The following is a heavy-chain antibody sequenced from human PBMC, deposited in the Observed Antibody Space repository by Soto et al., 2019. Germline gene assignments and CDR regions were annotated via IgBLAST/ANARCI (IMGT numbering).Heavy chain of an antibody. CDR1: GFTFSSYA. CDR2: ISYDGSNK. CDR3: ARDYYGSGRYYYYGVDV. J-gene: IGHJ6*02. V-gene: IGHV3-30-3*01. Sequence: PGGSLRLSCAASGFTFSSYAMHWVRQAPGKGLEWVAVISYDGSNKYYADSVKGRFTISRDNSKNTLYLQMNSLRAEDTAVYYCARDYYGSGRYYYYGVDVWGQGTTVTVSS. D-gene: IGHD3-10*01.